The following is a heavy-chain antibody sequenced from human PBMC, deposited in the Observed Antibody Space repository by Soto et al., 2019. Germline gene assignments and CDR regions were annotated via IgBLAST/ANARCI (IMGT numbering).Heavy chain of an antibody. D-gene: IGHD3-22*01. J-gene: IGHJ6*02. CDR1: GGTFSSYA. CDR2: IIPIFGTA. CDR3: ARITHYYDSSGSQTSYYYYGMDV. V-gene: IGHV1-69*13. Sequence: SVKVSCKASGGTFSSYAISWVRQAPGQGLEWMEGIIPIFGTANYAQKFQGRVTITADESTSTAYMELSSLRSEDTAVYYCARITHYYDSSGSQTSYYYYGMDVWGQGTTVTVSS.